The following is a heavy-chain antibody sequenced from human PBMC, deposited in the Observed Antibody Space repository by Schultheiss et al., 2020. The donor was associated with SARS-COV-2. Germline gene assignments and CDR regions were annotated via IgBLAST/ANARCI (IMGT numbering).Heavy chain of an antibody. CDR3: AKDDYGQHEYYFDY. V-gene: IGHV3-23*01. CDR2: ISGRGGTT. Sequence: GGSLRLSCATSGFAFNTYAMSWVRQAPGKGLEWVSAISGRGGTTYYAESVRGRFTISRDNSVNTMYLEMNSLRDQDTATYYCAKDDYGQHEYYFDYWGQGTLVTVSS. CDR1: GFAFNTYA. J-gene: IGHJ4*01. D-gene: IGHD3-16*01.